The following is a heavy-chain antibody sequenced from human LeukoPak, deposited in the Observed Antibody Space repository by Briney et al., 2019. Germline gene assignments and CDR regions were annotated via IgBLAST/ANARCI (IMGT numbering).Heavy chain of an antibody. CDR3: ARDLGQYYDTSDNWFDP. CDR2: IKHDGSEK. D-gene: IGHD3-22*01. J-gene: IGHJ5*02. Sequence: PGGSLRLSCAASGFTFSGYWMSWVRQAPGKGLEWVANIKHDGSEKNYVDSVKGRFTISRDNAKNTLNLQMNSLRAEDTAVYYCARDLGQYYDTSDNWFDPWGQGTLVTVSS. CDR1: GFTFSGYW. V-gene: IGHV3-7*01.